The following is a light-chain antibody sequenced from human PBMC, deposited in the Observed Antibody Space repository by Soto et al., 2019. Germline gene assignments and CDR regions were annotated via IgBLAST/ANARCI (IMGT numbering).Light chain of an antibody. Sequence: EVVLTQSPGTLSLSPGERATLSCRASQSVSNDYLAWYQQKPGQAPRLLIHGASSRAIGIPDRFSGGGSGTDCTLTISRLEPEDFAVYYCQHYGISVPITFGPGTKVDL. CDR2: GAS. V-gene: IGKV3-20*01. CDR3: QHYGISVPIT. J-gene: IGKJ3*01. CDR1: QSVSNDY.